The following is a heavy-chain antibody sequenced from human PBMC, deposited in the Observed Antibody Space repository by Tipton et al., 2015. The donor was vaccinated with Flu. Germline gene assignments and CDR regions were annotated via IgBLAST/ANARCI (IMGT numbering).Heavy chain of an antibody. J-gene: IGHJ5*02. CDR2: INHCGST. Sequence: TLSLTCAVYGGSFSAYYWSWIRQPPGKGLEWIGEINHCGSTNYNPSLKSRVTISVDRSKNQFSLKLSSVTATDTAVYYCSSKTYDSWSGWSVTWGQGTLVTVSS. CDR3: SSKTYDSWSGWSVT. D-gene: IGHD3-3*01. V-gene: IGHV4-34*01. CDR1: GGSFSAYY.